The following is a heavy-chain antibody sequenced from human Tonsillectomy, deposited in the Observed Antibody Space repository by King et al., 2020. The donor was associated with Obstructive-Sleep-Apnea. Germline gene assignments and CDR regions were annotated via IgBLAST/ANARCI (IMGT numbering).Heavy chain of an antibody. Sequence: VQLVESGGGLVQPGGSLRLSCSVSGFTFSNYAMHWVRQAPGKGLEYVSSVSGSGVTTYYGDSVKGRFTISRDDPKNTLLLQMTSLREEDTAVYYCVKAHSSGWFPRVGYHYYAMDVWGQGTTVIVSS. CDR1: GFTFSNYA. CDR2: VSGSGVTT. D-gene: IGHD6-19*01. J-gene: IGHJ6*02. V-gene: IGHV3-64D*06. CDR3: VKAHSSGWFPRVGYHYYAMDV.